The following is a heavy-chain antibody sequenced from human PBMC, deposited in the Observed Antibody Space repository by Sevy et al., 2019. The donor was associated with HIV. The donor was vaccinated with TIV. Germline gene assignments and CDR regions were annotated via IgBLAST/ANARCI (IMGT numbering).Heavy chain of an antibody. CDR3: ARESVPTYYYDRRGYYYFDY. Sequence: GGSLRLSCAASGFTLSDYYMSWIRQAPGKGLEWVSSISSSGATKHYADSVKGRFTISRDNAKNSMYLQMNSLRAEDTAVYYCARESVPTYYYDRRGYYYFDYWGQGTLVTVSS. V-gene: IGHV3-11*01. D-gene: IGHD3-22*01. J-gene: IGHJ4*02. CDR2: ISSSGATK. CDR1: GFTLSDYY.